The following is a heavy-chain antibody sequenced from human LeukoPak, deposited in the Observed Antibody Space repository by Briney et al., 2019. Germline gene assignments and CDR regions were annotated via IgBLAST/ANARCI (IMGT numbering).Heavy chain of an antibody. D-gene: IGHD3-22*01. V-gene: IGHV4-30-2*01. Sequence: PSQTLSLTCAVSGGSISSGGYSWSWVRQPPGKGLEWIGYIYHSGSTYYNPSLKSRVTISVDRSKNQFSLKLSSVTAADTAVYYCARGPYDSSGYYYVWGQGTLVTVSS. J-gene: IGHJ4*02. CDR2: IYHSGST. CDR3: ARGPYDSSGYYYV. CDR1: GGSISSGGYS.